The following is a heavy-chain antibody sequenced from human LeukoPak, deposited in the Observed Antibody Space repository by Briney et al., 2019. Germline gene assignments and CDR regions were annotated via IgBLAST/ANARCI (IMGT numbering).Heavy chain of an antibody. J-gene: IGHJ5*02. V-gene: IGHV1-69*04. Sequence: SVKVSCKASGGTFSSYAISWVRQAPGQGLEWMGRIIPILGIANYAQKFQGRVTITADKSTSTAYMELSSLRSEDTAVYYCARSGVDDFWSGYYRPWGQGTLSPSPQ. D-gene: IGHD3-3*01. CDR1: GGTFSSYA. CDR2: IIPILGIA. CDR3: ARSGVDDFWSGYYRP.